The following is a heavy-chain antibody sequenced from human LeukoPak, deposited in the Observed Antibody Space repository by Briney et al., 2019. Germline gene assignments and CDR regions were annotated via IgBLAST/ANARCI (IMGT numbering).Heavy chain of an antibody. J-gene: IGHJ4*02. CDR2: ISRSGGST. CDR1: GFTFSSYA. Sequence: PGGFLRLSCAASGFTFSSYAMSWVRQAPGKGLEWVSAISRSGGSTYYADSVKGRLTISRDNSKNTLYLQMNSLRAEDTAVYYCAKGPILKGTANPPNWGQGTLVTVSS. V-gene: IGHV3-23*01. CDR3: AKGPILKGTANPPN. D-gene: IGHD6-13*01.